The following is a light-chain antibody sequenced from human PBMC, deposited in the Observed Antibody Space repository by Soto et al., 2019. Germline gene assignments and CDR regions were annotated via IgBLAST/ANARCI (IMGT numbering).Light chain of an antibody. Sequence: DIQMTQSPSSLPASVGDRVTISCRASQSISRYLNWYQQKPGKAPRLLIYAVSSFQSGVPSRFSGSGSGTDFTLTISGLQSEDFATYYCQHSYITPWTFGKGTKV. CDR1: QSISRY. CDR2: AVS. CDR3: QHSYITPWT. J-gene: IGKJ1*01. V-gene: IGKV1-39*01.